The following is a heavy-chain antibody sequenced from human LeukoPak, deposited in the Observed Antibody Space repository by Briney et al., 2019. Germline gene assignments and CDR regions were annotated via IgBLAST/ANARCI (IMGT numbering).Heavy chain of an antibody. Sequence: ASVKASCKASGYTFTSYAMNWVRQAPGQGLEWMGWISTNTGIPTYAQGFTGRFVFSLDTSVSTAYLQISSLKAEDTAVYYCARGGYCSGTSCYWFDPWGQGTLVTVSS. CDR3: ARGGYCSGTSCYWFDP. J-gene: IGHJ5*02. CDR2: ISTNTGIP. V-gene: IGHV7-4-1*02. D-gene: IGHD2-15*01. CDR1: GYTFTSYA.